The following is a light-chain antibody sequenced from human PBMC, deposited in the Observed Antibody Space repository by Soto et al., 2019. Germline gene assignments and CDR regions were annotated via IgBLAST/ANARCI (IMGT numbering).Light chain of an antibody. CDR2: SAS. V-gene: IGKV1-39*01. Sequence: DVQMTQSPASLSASVGDRVTSTCRASQSISKNLNWYQHKVGKAPQLLIYSASDSQAGVPSRFSGSGSGTDFTLIISGLQPEDFATYYCQQSYISPYTFGQGTKVEIK. J-gene: IGKJ2*01. CDR1: QSISKN. CDR3: QQSYISPYT.